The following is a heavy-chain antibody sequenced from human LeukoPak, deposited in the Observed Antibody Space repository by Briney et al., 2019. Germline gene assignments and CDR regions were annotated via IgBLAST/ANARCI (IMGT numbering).Heavy chain of an antibody. CDR3: ARARDIVVVPAAKDWFDP. Sequence: ASVKVSCKASGYTFTDYYMHWVRQAPGQGLEWMGWINPNSGGTNYAQKFQGRVTMTRDTSISTAYMELSRLRSDDTAVYYCARARDIVVVPAAKDWFDPWGQGTLVTVSS. CDR2: INPNSGGT. J-gene: IGHJ5*02. V-gene: IGHV1-2*02. D-gene: IGHD2-2*01. CDR1: GYTFTDYY.